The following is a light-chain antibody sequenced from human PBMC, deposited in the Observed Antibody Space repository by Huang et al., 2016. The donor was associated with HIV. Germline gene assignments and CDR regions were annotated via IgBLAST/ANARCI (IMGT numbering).Light chain of an antibody. Sequence: ERVMTPSPATLSVAPGERVTLSCRASHSVGSNLAWYQQKPGQAPRLLIHGASTRATGIPARFSGSGSGTEFTLAISSLQSEDSGVYFCQQYDNWPLTFGQGTRLEIK. V-gene: IGKV3-15*01. J-gene: IGKJ5*01. CDR3: QQYDNWPLT. CDR2: GAS. CDR1: HSVGSN.